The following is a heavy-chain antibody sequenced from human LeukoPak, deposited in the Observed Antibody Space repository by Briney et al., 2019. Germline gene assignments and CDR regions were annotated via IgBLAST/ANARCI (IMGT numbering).Heavy chain of an antibody. CDR2: IIPIFGTA. J-gene: IGHJ3*02. Sequence: ASVKVYCKASGGTFSSYAISWVRQAPGQGLEWMGGIIPIFGTANYAQKFQGRVTITADESTSTAYMELSSLRSEDTAVYYCARGDYYDSSVIDDAFDIWGQGTMVTVSS. D-gene: IGHD3-22*01. V-gene: IGHV1-69*01. CDR1: GGTFSSYA. CDR3: ARGDYYDSSVIDDAFDI.